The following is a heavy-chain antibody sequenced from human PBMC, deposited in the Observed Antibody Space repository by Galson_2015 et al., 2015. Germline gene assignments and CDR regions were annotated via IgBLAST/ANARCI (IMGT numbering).Heavy chain of an antibody. CDR3: VKDGPIIWNYYDSSGYYLTNAFEI. J-gene: IGHJ3*02. V-gene: IGHV3-64D*08. CDR2: ISSNGGST. Sequence: LRLSCAASGFTFSSYAMHWVRQAPGKGLEYVSAISSNGGSTYYADSVKGRFTISRDNSKNTLYLQMSSLRAEDTAVYYCVKDGPIIWNYYDSSGYYLTNAFEIWGQGTMVTVSS. CDR1: GFTFSSYA. D-gene: IGHD3-22*01.